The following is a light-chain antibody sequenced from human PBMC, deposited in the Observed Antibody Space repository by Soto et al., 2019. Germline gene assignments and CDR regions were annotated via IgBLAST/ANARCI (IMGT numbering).Light chain of an antibody. V-gene: IGLV2-8*01. CDR1: SSDVGAYDY. Sequence: QSALTQPPSASGSPGQSVTISCTGTSSDVGAYDYVCWYQQHPGKAPKLMIYEVNKRPPGVPDRFSGSKSGNTASLTVSGLQAGDEADYYSSSFAANDNVVFGGGTKLTVL. CDR2: EVN. J-gene: IGLJ3*02. CDR3: SSFAANDNVV.